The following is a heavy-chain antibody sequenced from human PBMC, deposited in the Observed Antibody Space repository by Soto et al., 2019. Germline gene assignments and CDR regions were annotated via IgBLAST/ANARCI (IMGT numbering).Heavy chain of an antibody. J-gene: IGHJ4*02. CDR3: ARLKTENYHVDN. CDR2: VYYSGST. CDR1: GGSISSRSHY. Sequence: PSETLSLTCTVSGGSISSRSHYWGWIRQSPGKGLEWIGSVYYSGSTKYNSSLKSRVTISVDTSKNEFSLKLTSVTAADTAMYTCARLKTENYHVDNWGQGTLVTVSS. D-gene: IGHD1-7*01. V-gene: IGHV4-39*01.